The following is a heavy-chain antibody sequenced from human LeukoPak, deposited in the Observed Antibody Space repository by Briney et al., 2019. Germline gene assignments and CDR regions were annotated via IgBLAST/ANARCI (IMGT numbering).Heavy chain of an antibody. CDR3: AKDSDYYHSSGYYYAYFQH. Sequence: GGSLRLSCAASGFTFSTYSMNRVRQAPGKGLEWVSYNSSSSSTIYYADSVKGRFTISRDNAKNSLYLQMNSLRDEDTAVYYCAKDSDYYHSSGYYYAYFQHWGQGTLVTVSS. CDR1: GFTFSTYS. CDR2: NSSSSSTI. D-gene: IGHD3-22*01. V-gene: IGHV3-48*02. J-gene: IGHJ1*01.